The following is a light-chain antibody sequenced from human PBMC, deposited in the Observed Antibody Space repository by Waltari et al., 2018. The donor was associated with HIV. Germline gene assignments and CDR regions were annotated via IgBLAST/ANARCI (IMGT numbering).Light chain of an antibody. V-gene: IGKV3-15*01. CDR2: DAS. CDR1: QSVSNN. Sequence: EIVMTQSPATLSVSPGERAILSCRASQSVSNNLAWYLQKPGQAPRILIYDASSRPPGIPARFSGSGSGTEFTLTISSLQSEDFAVYYCQQYNNWPLTFGGGTEVEIK. CDR3: QQYNNWPLT. J-gene: IGKJ4*01.